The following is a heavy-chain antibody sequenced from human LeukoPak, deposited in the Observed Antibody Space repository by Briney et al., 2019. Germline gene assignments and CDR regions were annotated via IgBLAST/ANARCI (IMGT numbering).Heavy chain of an antibody. CDR1: GGSISSGDYY. D-gene: IGHD2-21*02. CDR3: ARAPVTLPPLAFDI. Sequence: PSQTLSLTCTVSGGSISSGDYYWRWLRQPPGKVLEWIGYIYYSGSTYYNPSLKSRVTISVDTSKNQFSLKLSSVTAADTAVYYCARAPVTLPPLAFDIWGQGTMVTVSS. J-gene: IGHJ3*02. V-gene: IGHV4-30-4*01. CDR2: IYYSGST.